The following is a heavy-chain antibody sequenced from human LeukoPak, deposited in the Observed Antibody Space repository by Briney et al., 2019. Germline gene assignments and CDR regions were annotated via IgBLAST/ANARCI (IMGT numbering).Heavy chain of an antibody. CDR1: GGSISNSSYY. CDR3: ARASVRVYMDRNWFDP. Sequence: SETLSLTCTVSGGSISNSSYYWGWIRQPPGKGLEWIGSIYYSGSTYYNPSLKSRVTISVETSKNQFSLKLSSVTAADTAVYYCARASVRVYMDRNWFDPWGQGTLVTVSS. V-gene: IGHV4-39*01. J-gene: IGHJ5*02. CDR2: IYYSGST. D-gene: IGHD3-10*01.